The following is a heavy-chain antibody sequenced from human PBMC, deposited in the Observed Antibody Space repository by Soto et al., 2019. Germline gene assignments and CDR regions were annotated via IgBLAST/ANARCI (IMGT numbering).Heavy chain of an antibody. CDR2: ISYDGSHK. CDR3: ATARGTVTTVVFDY. J-gene: IGHJ4*02. CDR1: GFTFSSYA. Sequence: GGSLRLSCAASGFTFSSYAMHWVRQAPGKGLEWVAIISYDGSHKNYADSVKGRFTISRDNSRGTLYLQMNSLRAEDTAVYYCATARGTVTTVVFDYWGQGTLVTVSS. D-gene: IGHD4-4*01. V-gene: IGHV3-30*04.